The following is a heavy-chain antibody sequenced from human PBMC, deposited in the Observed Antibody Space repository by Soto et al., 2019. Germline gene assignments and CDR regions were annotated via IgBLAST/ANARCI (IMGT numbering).Heavy chain of an antibody. CDR2: ISYDGSNK. CDR1: GFTFSSYA. V-gene: IGHV3-30-3*01. J-gene: IGHJ4*02. D-gene: IGHD2-2*02. Sequence: AGGSLRLSCAASGFTFSSYAMHWFRQAPGKGLEWVAVISYDGSNKYYADSVKGRFTISRDNSKNTLYLQMNSLRAEDTAVYYCARDLRPGYCSSTSCCTFDYWGQGTLVTVSS. CDR3: ARDLRPGYCSSTSCCTFDY.